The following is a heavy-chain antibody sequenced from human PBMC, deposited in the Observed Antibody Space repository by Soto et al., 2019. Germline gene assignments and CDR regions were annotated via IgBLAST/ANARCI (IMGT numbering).Heavy chain of an antibody. J-gene: IGHJ6*02. Sequence: SETLSLTCPVSGGSISSGDYYWSWIRQPPGKGLEWIGYIYYSGSTYYNPSLKSRVTISVDTSKNQFSLKLSSVTAADTAVYYCARDHYVYDILTGYGYYYGMDVWGQGTTVTV. D-gene: IGHD3-9*01. V-gene: IGHV4-30-4*01. CDR3: ARDHYVYDILTGYGYYYGMDV. CDR2: IYYSGST. CDR1: GGSISSGDYY.